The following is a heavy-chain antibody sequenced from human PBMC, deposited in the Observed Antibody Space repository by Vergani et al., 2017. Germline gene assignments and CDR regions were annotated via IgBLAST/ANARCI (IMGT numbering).Heavy chain of an antibody. CDR3: AKDRDIVVVVAATLEGGFDP. Sequence: EVQLVESGGGLVKPGGSLRLSCAASGFTFSNAWMSWVRQAPGKGLEWVGRIKSKTDGGTTDYAAPVKGRFTISRDDSKNTLYLQMNSLRAEDTAVYYCAKDRDIVVVVAATLEGGFDPWGQGTLVTVSS. J-gene: IGHJ5*02. V-gene: IGHV3-15*01. CDR2: IKSKTDGGTT. CDR1: GFTFSNAW. D-gene: IGHD2-15*01.